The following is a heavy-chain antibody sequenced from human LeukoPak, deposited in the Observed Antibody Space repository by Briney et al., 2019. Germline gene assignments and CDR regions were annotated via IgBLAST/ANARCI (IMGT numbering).Heavy chain of an antibody. CDR2: ISSSSSTI. D-gene: IGHD2-2*01. CDR3: ARDGLGYCSSTSCRPFDY. Sequence: GGSLRLSCAASGFTFSSYSMNWVRQAPGKWLEWVSYISSSSSTIYYADSVKGRFTISRDNAKNSLYLQMNSLRAEDTAVYYCARDGLGYCSSTSCRPFDYWGQGTLVTVSS. V-gene: IGHV3-48*01. J-gene: IGHJ4*02. CDR1: GFTFSSYS.